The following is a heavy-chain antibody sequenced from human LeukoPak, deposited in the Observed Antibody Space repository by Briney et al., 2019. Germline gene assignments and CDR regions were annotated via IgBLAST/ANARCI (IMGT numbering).Heavy chain of an antibody. CDR1: GFTFSSYG. Sequence: GGSLRLSCAASGFTFSSYGMHWVRQAPGKGLEWVAVIWYDGSNKYYADSVKGRFTISRDNSKNTLYLQMNSLRAEDTAVYYCARDRYGYCSSTSCYTNFDCWGQGTLVTVSS. CDR3: ARDRYGYCSSTSCYTNFDC. D-gene: IGHD2-2*02. V-gene: IGHV3-33*08. CDR2: IWYDGSNK. J-gene: IGHJ4*02.